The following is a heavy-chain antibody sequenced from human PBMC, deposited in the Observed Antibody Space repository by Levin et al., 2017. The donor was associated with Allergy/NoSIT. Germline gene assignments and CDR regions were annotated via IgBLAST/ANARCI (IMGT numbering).Heavy chain of an antibody. CDR1: GFTISDYA. D-gene: IGHD1-1*01. Sequence: GGSLRLSCAVSGFTISDYAMAWVRQAPGKGLEWVSVITGGGFNTYYGDSVKGRFTVSRDDSKDTLYLELNSLVGEDTAVYYCAKKQGGTSGFSFDVWGQGTMVTVSS. J-gene: IGHJ3*01. CDR2: ITGGGFNT. V-gene: IGHV3-23*01. CDR3: AKKQGGTSGFSFDV.